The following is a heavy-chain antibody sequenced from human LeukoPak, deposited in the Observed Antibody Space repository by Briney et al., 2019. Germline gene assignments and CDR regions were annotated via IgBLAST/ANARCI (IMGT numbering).Heavy chain of an antibody. J-gene: IGHJ4*02. CDR3: ARPGIAVAAFDY. CDR1: GFTFNSW. CDR2: IKPDGSAQ. V-gene: IGHV3-7*01. Sequence: PGGSLRLSCAASGFTFNSWMSWVRQAPGKGLEWVATIKPDGSAQYYVDSVKGRFTISRDNAKNSLFLQINSLRAEDTAVYYCARPGIAVAAFDYWGQGTLVTVSS. D-gene: IGHD6-19*01.